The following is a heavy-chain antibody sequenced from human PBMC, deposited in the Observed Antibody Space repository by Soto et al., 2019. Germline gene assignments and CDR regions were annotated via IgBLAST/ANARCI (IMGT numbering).Heavy chain of an antibody. Sequence: PGGSLRLSCAASGFTFSSYAMSWVRQAPGKGLEWVSAISGSGGSTYYADSVKGRFTISRDNSKNTLYLQMNSLRAEDTAVYYCAKAREEHYSSSYEMDVWGQEDTLTISS. V-gene: IGHV3-23*01. J-gene: IGHJ6*02. CDR2: ISGSGGST. CDR1: GFTFSSYA. CDR3: AKAREEHYSSSYEMDV. D-gene: IGHD2-21*01.